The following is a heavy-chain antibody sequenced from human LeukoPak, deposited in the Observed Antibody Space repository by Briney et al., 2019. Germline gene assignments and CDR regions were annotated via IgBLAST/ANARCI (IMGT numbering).Heavy chain of an antibody. CDR1: EYTFTSYY. CDR2: INPSGGST. D-gene: IGHD2-15*01. V-gene: IGHV1-46*01. CDR3: ARGTLGYCSGGSCPHHDTFDI. J-gene: IGHJ3*02. Sequence: GASVKVSCKASEYTFTSYYMHWVRQAPGQGLEWMGIINPSGGSTSYAQKFQGRVTVTRDTSTSTVYMELSSQRSEDTAVYYCARGTLGYCSGGSCPHHDTFDIWGQGTMVTVSS.